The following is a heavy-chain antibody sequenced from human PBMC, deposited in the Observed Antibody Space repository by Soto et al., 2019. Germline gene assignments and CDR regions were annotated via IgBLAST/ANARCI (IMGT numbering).Heavy chain of an antibody. CDR1: GYTFTDYG. Sequence: QVQLVQSGAEVKNPGASVKVSCKASGYTFTDYGISWVRQAPGQGLEWMGWISTHNGDTKYARNLQGRLIMTTDTSTTTAYMELTSLRPDDTAVYYCAREYCISTSCYGSDFWGRGTLVTVSS. CDR3: AREYCISTSCYGSDF. D-gene: IGHD2-2*01. CDR2: ISTHNGDT. J-gene: IGHJ4*02. V-gene: IGHV1-18*01.